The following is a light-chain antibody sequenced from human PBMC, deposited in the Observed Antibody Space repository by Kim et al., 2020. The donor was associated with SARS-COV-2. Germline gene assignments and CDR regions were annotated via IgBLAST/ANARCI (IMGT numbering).Light chain of an antibody. CDR2: GKN. CDR3: NSRESSTNHWM. J-gene: IGLJ3*02. V-gene: IGLV3-19*01. Sequence: SSELTQDPAVSVALGQTVRITCQGDSLRSCYASWYQQKPGQAPVLVFYGKNNRPSGIPDRFSGSYSGNTASLTITAAQAEDEADYYCNSRESSTNHWMFGGGTKLTVL. CDR1: SLRSCY.